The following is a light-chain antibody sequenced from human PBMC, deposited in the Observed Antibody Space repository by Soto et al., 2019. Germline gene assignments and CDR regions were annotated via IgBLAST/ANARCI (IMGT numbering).Light chain of an antibody. CDR3: QQYYGTPLT. CDR2: WAS. CDR1: QSVLYTSTNKNY. V-gene: IGKV4-1*01. J-gene: IGKJ4*01. Sequence: DIVMTQSPDSLAVSLGERATINCKSSQSVLYTSTNKNYLAWYQQRPGQPPKLLIYWASTRESGVPDRFSGSGSGTDFTLTISSLQAEDVAVYYCQQYYGTPLTFGGGNKVEIK.